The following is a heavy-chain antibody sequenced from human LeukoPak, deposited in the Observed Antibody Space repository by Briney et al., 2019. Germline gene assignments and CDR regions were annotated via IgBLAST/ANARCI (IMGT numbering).Heavy chain of an antibody. CDR3: ARGAYDFWSGYFNFDY. CDR1: GYSITSSSW. Sequence: PSDTLSLTCAVSGYSITSSSWWGWIRQPPGKGLEWIGYIYHSGSTYYNPSLKSRVTISVDRSKNQFSLKLSSVTAADTAVYYCARGAYDFWSGYFNFDYWGQGTLVTVSS. CDR2: IYHSGST. J-gene: IGHJ4*02. V-gene: IGHV4-28*03. D-gene: IGHD3-3*01.